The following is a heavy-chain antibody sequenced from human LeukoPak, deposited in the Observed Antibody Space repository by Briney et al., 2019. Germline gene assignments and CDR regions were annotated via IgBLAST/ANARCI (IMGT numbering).Heavy chain of an antibody. J-gene: IGHJ4*02. CDR3: ARPWGYTAMVTAY. V-gene: IGHV4-4*02. Sequence: SETLSLTCAVSGGSISSTNWWSWVRQPPGKGLEWIGEIYHSGSTNYNPSLKGRVTISVDKSENHFSLKLTSVTAADTAVYYCARPWGYTAMVTAYWGQGTLVTVSS. CDR1: GGSISSTNW. D-gene: IGHD5-18*01. CDR2: IYHSGST.